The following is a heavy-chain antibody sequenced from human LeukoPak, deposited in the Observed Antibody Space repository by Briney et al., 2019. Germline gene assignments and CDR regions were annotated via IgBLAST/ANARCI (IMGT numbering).Heavy chain of an antibody. CDR2: ISSSSSYI. Sequence: GGSLRLSCAASGFTFSSYSMSWVRQAPGKGLEWVSSISSSSSYIYYADSVKGRFTISRDNAKNSLYLQMNSLRAEDTAVYYCARDYYDSSGYRRPLDYWGQGTLVTVSS. D-gene: IGHD3-22*01. CDR3: ARDYYDSSGYRRPLDY. J-gene: IGHJ4*02. CDR1: GFTFSSYS. V-gene: IGHV3-21*01.